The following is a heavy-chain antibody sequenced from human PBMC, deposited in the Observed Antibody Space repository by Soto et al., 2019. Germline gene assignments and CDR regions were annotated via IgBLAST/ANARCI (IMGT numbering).Heavy chain of an antibody. CDR2: MTADGTGT. CDR1: GFTLKAYG. CDR3: VRGGADLYQNGLDV. D-gene: IGHD2-2*01. V-gene: IGHV3-23*01. Sequence: DVQMLESGGGLVQPGGSLRLSCAASGFTLKAYGMSWLRQPPGKGLEWVSSMTADGTGTAHADSVKDRFTTSRDDSRDTVYLEMTSLRVEDTDVYYCVRGGADLYQNGLDVWGQGTTVSVSS. J-gene: IGHJ6*02.